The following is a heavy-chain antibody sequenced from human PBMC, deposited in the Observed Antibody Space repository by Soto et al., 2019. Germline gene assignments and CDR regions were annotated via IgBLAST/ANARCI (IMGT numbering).Heavy chain of an antibody. CDR2: ISYDGSNK. CDR1: GFTFSSYA. J-gene: IGHJ4*02. V-gene: IGHV3-30-3*01. Sequence: GGSLRLSCAASGFTFSSYAMHWVRQAPGKGLEWVAVISYDGSNKYYADSVKGRFTISRDNSKNTLYLQMNSLRAEDTAVYYCARDRGTMVRGVLYWGQGTLVTVSS. D-gene: IGHD3-10*01. CDR3: ARDRGTMVRGVLY.